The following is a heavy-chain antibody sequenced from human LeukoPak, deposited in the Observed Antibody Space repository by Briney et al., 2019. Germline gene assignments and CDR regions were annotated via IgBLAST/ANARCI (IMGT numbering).Heavy chain of an antibody. D-gene: IGHD1-26*01. V-gene: IGHV4-59*08. CDR3: ARHGSQWEQIDY. CDR1: GGSISSYY. CDR2: IYYSGST. Sequence: SETLSLTCTVSGGSISSYYWSWIRQPPGKGLEWIGYIYYSGSTNYNPSPKSRVTISVDTSKNQFSLKLSSVTAADTAVYYCARHGSQWEQIDYWGQGTLVTVSS. J-gene: IGHJ4*02.